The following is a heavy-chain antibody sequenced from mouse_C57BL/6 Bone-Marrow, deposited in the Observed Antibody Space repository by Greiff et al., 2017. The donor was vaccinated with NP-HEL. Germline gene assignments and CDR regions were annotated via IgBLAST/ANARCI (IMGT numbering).Heavy chain of an antibody. D-gene: IGHD2-2*01. CDR3: ARRSTMVTTCGFDY. V-gene: IGHV8-8*01. CDR2: IWWDDDK. Sequence: QVTLKESGPGILQPSQTLSLTCSFSGFSLSTFGMGVGWIRPPSGKGLEWLAHIWWDDDKYYNPALKSGPTISKDTSKNQVFLKSDNVDTADTATYYGARRSTMVTTCGFDYWGQGTTLTVSS. J-gene: IGHJ2*01. CDR1: GFSLSTFGMG.